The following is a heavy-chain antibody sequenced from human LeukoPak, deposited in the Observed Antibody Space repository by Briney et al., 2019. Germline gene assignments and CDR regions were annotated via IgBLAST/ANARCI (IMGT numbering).Heavy chain of an antibody. CDR3: ARGGAPDRYGYNFLDY. Sequence: SVKVSCKATGGTFNSYAISWARKAPGQGPEWMRRIITIFGTANYAQKFQGRVTIDADESTSTAYMELSSLICEDTAVYYCARGGAPDRYGYNFLDYWGQGTLVTVSS. D-gene: IGHD5-24*01. V-gene: IGHV1-69*15. CDR2: IITIFGTA. J-gene: IGHJ4*02. CDR1: GGTFNSYA.